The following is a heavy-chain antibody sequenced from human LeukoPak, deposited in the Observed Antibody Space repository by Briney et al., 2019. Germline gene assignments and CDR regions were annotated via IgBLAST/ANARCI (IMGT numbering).Heavy chain of an antibody. D-gene: IGHD3-10*01. CDR2: IYYSGST. CDR3: ARDRTYGSGSNTRSGDDAFDI. V-gene: IGHV4-38-2*02. J-gene: IGHJ3*02. CDR1: GYSISSGYY. Sequence: SETLSLTCTVSGYSISSGYYWGWIRQPPGKGLEWTGYIYYSGSTNYNPSLKSRVTIPVDTSKNQFSLKLSSVTAADTAVYYCARDRTYGSGSNTRSGDDAFDIWGQGTMVTVSS.